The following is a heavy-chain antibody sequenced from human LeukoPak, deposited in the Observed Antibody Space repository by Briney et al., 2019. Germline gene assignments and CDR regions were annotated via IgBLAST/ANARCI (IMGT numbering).Heavy chain of an antibody. Sequence: ASVKVSCKASGYTFTGYYMHWVRQAPGQGLEWMGIISPSGDSTSYAQRFQGRVTMTRDTSSRTVYLDLSGLRSEDTAVYYCARGRDYYAITGYLNWFDAWGQGTLVTVSP. CDR1: GYTFTGYY. J-gene: IGHJ5*02. D-gene: IGHD3-22*01. CDR2: ISPSGDST. V-gene: IGHV1-46*01. CDR3: ARGRDYYAITGYLNWFDA.